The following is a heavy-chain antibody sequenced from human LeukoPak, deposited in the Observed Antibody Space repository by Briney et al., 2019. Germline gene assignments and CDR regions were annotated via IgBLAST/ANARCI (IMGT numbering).Heavy chain of an antibody. CDR1: GGSFSGYY. J-gene: IGHJ4*02. D-gene: IGHD6-13*01. CDR2: INHSGST. Sequence: SETLSLTCAVYGGSFSGYYWSWIRQPPGKGLEWIGEINHSGSTNYNPSLKSRVTISVDTSKNQFSLKLSSVTAADTAVYYCARGDQQLVPFDYWGQGTLVTVSS. CDR3: ARGDQQLVPFDY. V-gene: IGHV4-34*01.